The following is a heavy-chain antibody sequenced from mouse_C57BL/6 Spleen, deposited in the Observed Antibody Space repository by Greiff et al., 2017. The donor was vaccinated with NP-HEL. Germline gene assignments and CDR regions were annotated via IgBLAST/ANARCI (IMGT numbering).Heavy chain of an antibody. D-gene: IGHD2-4*01. CDR2: IHPNSGST. J-gene: IGHJ2*01. CDR1: GYTFTSYW. V-gene: IGHV1-64*01. Sequence: QVQLQQPGAELVKPGASVKLSCKASGYTFTSYWMHWVKQRPGQGLEWIGMIHPNSGSTNYNEKFKSKATLTVDKSSSTAYMQLSSLTSEDSAVYYCARRGDYDYYFDYWGQGTTLTVSS. CDR3: ARRGDYDYYFDY.